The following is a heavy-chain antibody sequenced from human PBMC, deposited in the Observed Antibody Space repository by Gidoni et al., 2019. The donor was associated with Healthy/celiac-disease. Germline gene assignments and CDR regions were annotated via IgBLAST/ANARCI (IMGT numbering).Heavy chain of an antibody. CDR1: GFSFSSYW. CDR3: ARFLDRVPRHNPLWFGELPPSDGMDV. D-gene: IGHD3-10*01. J-gene: IGHJ6*02. V-gene: IGHV3-7*01. Sequence: EVQLVESGGGLVQPGGSLRLSCAASGFSFSSYWMSWVRQAPGKGLEWVANIKQDGSEKYYVDSVKGRFTISRDNAKNSLYLQMNSLRAEDTAVYYCARFLDRVPRHNPLWFGELPPSDGMDVWGQGTTVTVSS. CDR2: IKQDGSEK.